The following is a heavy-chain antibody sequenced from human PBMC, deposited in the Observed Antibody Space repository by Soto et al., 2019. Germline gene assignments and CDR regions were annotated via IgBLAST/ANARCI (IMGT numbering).Heavy chain of an antibody. J-gene: IGHJ4*02. CDR3: AKDSSLEIAVAGLLDY. Sequence: GGSLRLSCAASGFTFSSYGMHWVRQAPGKGLEWVAVISYDGSNKYYADSVKGRFTISRDNSKNTLYLQMNSLRAEDTAVYYCAKDSSLEIAVAGLLDYWGQGTLVTVSS. CDR2: ISYDGSNK. V-gene: IGHV3-30*18. CDR1: GFTFSSYG. D-gene: IGHD6-19*01.